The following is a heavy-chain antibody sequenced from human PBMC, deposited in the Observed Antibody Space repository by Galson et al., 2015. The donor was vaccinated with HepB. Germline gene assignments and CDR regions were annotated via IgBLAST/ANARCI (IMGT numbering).Heavy chain of an antibody. V-gene: IGHV1-2*02. CDR1: GHTFTGYY. Sequence: SVKVSCKASGHTFTGYYMHWVRQAPGQGLEWMGWINPNSGGTNYAQKFQGRVTMTRDTSISTAYMELSRLRSDDTAVYYCARYCSSTSCYDAFDIWGQGTMVTVSS. J-gene: IGHJ3*02. D-gene: IGHD2-2*01. CDR3: ARYCSSTSCYDAFDI. CDR2: INPNSGGT.